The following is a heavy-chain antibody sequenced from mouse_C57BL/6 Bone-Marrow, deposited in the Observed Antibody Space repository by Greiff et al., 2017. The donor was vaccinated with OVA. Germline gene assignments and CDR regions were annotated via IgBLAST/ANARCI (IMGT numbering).Heavy chain of an antibody. Sequence: VKLQQPGAELVKPGASVKMSCKASGYTFTSYWITWVKQRPGQGLEWIGDIYPGSGSTNYNEKFKSKATLTVDTSSSTAYMHLSSLTSEDSAVYYCAGWGFDDCDVWFAYWGQGTLVTVSA. CDR2: IYPGSGST. CDR1: GYTFTSYW. D-gene: IGHD2-4*01. V-gene: IGHV1-55*01. J-gene: IGHJ3*01. CDR3: AGWGFDDCDVWFAY.